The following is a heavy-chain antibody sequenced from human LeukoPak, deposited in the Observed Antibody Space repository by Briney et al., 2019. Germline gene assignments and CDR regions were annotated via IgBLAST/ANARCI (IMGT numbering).Heavy chain of an antibody. CDR3: ARGRTGYSSGWYEEYLDY. CDR2: ISSSSSYI. J-gene: IGHJ4*02. CDR1: GFTFSSYS. D-gene: IGHD6-19*01. V-gene: IGHV3-21*01. Sequence: GGSLRLSCAASGFTFSSYSMNWVRQAPGKGLEWVSSISSSSSYIYYADSVKGRFTISRDNAKNSLYLQMNSLRAEDTAVYYCARGRTGYSSGWYEEYLDYWGQGTLVTVSS.